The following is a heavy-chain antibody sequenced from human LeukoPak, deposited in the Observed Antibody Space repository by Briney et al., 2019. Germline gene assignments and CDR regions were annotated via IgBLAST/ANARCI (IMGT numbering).Heavy chain of an antibody. D-gene: IGHD1-1*01. Sequence: PSETLSLTCTVSGGSISSYYWSWIRQPPGKGLVWIGYIHYSGTTNYNPSLKSRVTISVDTSKNQFPLKLSSVTATDTAVYYCARVSWFPGTSYYYMDVWGKGTTVIVSS. CDR3: ARVSWFPGTSYYYMDV. CDR1: GGSISSYY. V-gene: IGHV4-59*01. CDR2: IHYSGTT. J-gene: IGHJ6*03.